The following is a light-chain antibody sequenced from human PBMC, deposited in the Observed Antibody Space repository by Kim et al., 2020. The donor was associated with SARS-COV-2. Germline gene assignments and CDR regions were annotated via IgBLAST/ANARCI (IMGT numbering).Light chain of an antibody. CDR1: KLGNKY. CDR2: QDR. Sequence: SYELTQPPSVSVSPGQTASIPCSGDKLGNKYACWYQQKPGQSPVLVIYQDRLRPSGIPERFSGSNSGNTATLTISGTQATDEADYYCQAWDSSIVVFGGG. CDR3: QAWDSSIVV. V-gene: IGLV3-1*01. J-gene: IGLJ3*02.